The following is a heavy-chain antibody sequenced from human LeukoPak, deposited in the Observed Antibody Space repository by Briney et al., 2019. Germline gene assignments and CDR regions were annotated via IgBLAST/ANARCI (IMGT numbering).Heavy chain of an antibody. CDR2: IIPIFGTA. V-gene: IGHV1-69*13. CDR3: ARRAKGGDGYNP. D-gene: IGHD5-24*01. CDR1: GGTFSSYA. Sequence: SVKVSCKASGGTFSSYAISWVRQAPGQGLEWMGGIIPIFGTANYAQKFQGRVTITADESTSTAYMELSSLRSEDTAVYYCARRAKGGDGYNPWGQGTLVTVSS. J-gene: IGHJ5*02.